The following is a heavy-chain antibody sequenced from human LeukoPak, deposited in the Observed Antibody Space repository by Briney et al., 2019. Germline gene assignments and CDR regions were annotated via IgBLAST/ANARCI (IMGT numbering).Heavy chain of an antibody. Sequence: GASVKVSCKTSGYTFADYFIHWVRQAPGQGLEWMGRINANSGGTEYQQKFQGRVTMTRDTSISTAYVEVNWLISDDTAIYYCARDVSSSPNWGFDYWGQGTQVTVSS. J-gene: IGHJ4*02. CDR2: INANSGGT. D-gene: IGHD7-27*01. CDR3: ARDVSSSPNWGFDY. V-gene: IGHV1-2*06. CDR1: GYTFADYF.